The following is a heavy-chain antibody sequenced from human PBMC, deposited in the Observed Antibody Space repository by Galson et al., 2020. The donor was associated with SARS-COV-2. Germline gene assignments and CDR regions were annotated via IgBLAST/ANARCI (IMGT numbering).Heavy chain of an antibody. CDR3: TSLTNTVVDSFFDY. CDR1: GFTFSSTA. CDR2: ISYDGNTK. D-gene: IGHD2-2*01. V-gene: IGHV3-30*04. J-gene: IGHJ4*02. Sequence: GESLKISCAASGFTFSSTAMHWVRQAPGKGLEWVAVISYDGNTKYYADSVKGRFIISRDNSKNTVFLQMGSLRPEDTALYFCTSLTNTVVDSFFDYWGQGTQVTVSS.